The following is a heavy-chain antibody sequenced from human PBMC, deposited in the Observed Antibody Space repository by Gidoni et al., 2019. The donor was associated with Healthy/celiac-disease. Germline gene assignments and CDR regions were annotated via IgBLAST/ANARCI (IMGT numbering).Heavy chain of an antibody. CDR3: ARITMIVVVIIRAFDI. J-gene: IGHJ3*02. CDR2: ISGSGGST. D-gene: IGHD3-22*01. V-gene: IGHV3-23*01. CDR1: GFTFSSYA. Sequence: EVQLLESGGGLVQPGGSLRLSCAASGFTFSSYAMSWVRQAPGKGLEWVSAISGSGGSTYYADSVKGRFTISRDNSKNTLYLQMNSLRAEDTAVYYCARITMIVVVIIRAFDIWGQGTMVTVSS.